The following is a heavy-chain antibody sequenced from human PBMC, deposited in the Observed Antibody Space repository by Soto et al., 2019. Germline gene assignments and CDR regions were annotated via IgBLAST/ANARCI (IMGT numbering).Heavy chain of an antibody. CDR2: IKQDGSEK. J-gene: IGHJ6*02. CDR3: AGHGPYHYGMDV. Sequence: PGGYLRLSCAASGFTFSVYWMSWVRQAPGKGLEWVANIKQDGSEKYYVDSVKGRFTISRDNAKESLYLQMNRLRAEDTAVYCCAGHGPYHYGMDVCGQGTTVIVSS. V-gene: IGHV3-7*01. CDR1: GFTFSVYW.